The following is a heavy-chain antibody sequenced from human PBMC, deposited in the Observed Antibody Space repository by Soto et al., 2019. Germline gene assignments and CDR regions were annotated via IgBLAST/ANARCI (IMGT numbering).Heavy chain of an antibody. Sequence: EVQHLESGGGLVQPGRSLRLSCTASGFTFSSHAMTWVRQAPGKGLEWVSGLSDSGDSIYYADSVKGRFTIYRDNSMNTLDLQINTLRVEDTPVYYCPKVSSSRYAGFSDLWGQGTLVTVSS. J-gene: IGHJ5*02. CDR3: PKVSSSRYAGFSDL. V-gene: IGHV3-23*01. CDR1: GFTFSSHA. D-gene: IGHD6-13*01. CDR2: LSDSGDSI.